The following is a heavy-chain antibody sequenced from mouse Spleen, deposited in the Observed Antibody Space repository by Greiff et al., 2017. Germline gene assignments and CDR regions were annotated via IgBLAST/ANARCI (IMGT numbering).Heavy chain of an antibody. CDR2: IYPGGGYT. D-gene: IGHD1-1*01. CDR1: GYTFTNYW. J-gene: IGHJ4*01. Sequence: LQESGAELVRPGTSVKMSCKASGYTFTNYWIGWAKQRPGHGLEWIGDIYPGGGYTNYNEKFKGKATLTADKSSSTAYMQFSSLTSEDSAIYYCARSFITTGAMDYWGQGTSVTVSS. V-gene: IGHV1-63*01. CDR3: ARSFITTGAMDY.